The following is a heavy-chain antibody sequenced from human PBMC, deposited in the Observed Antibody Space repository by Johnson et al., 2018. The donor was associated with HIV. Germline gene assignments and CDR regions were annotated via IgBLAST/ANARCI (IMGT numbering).Heavy chain of an antibody. J-gene: IGHJ3*02. CDR2: IRYDGSNK. V-gene: IGHV3-30*02. D-gene: IGHD6-13*01. CDR3: ARERGPQVQLGTHDAFDI. CDR1: GFTFSSYG. Sequence: VQVVESGGGVVQPGGSLRLSCAASGFTFSSYGMHWVRQAPGKGLEWVAFIRYDGSNKYYADSVKGRFTISRDNSKNTLYLQMDSLRAEATAVYYCARERGPQVQLGTHDAFDIWGQGTMVIVSS.